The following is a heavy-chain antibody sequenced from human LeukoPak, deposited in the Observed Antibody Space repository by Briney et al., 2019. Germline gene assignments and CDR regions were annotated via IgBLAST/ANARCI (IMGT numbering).Heavy chain of an antibody. D-gene: IGHD3-22*01. CDR2: IYYSGST. V-gene: IGHV4-31*03. Sequence: SETLSLTCTVSGGSISSGGYYWRWIRQHPGKGLEWIGYIYYSGSTYYNPSLKSRVTISVDTSKNQFSLKLSSVTAADTAVYYCARLPPYYYDSTEDYWGQGTLVTVSS. CDR3: ARLPPYYYDSTEDY. J-gene: IGHJ4*02. CDR1: GGSISSGGYY.